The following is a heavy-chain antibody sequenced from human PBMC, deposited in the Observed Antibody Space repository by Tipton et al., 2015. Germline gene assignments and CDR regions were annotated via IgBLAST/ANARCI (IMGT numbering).Heavy chain of an antibody. CDR3: AGGAYTYNWFNP. J-gene: IGHJ5*02. CDR1: GGSIPGYY. D-gene: IGHD2-2*02. CDR2: FYYGGST. V-gene: IGHV4-59*01. Sequence: TLSLTCAVSGGSIPGYYWSWIRQPPGKGLEWIGFFYYGGSTNYAPSLESRVTMSIDTSKNQFSLTLTSVNTADTAIYYCAGGAYTYNWFNPWGQGTLVTVSS.